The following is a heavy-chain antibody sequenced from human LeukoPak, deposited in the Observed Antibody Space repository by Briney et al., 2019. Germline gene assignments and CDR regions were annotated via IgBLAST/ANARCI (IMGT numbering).Heavy chain of an antibody. J-gene: IGHJ6*03. D-gene: IGHD2-8*01. CDR2: ISGSGGRT. CDR1: GFTFSSHW. CDR3: AKGRGHCINGVCHNYYYMDV. V-gene: IGHV3-23*01. Sequence: GSLRLSCAASGFTFSSHWMTWVRLAPGKGLEWVSSISGSGGRTDYADSVKGRFTISRDNSKNTLYLQMNSLRADDTAVYYCAKGRGHCINGVCHNYYYMDVWGKGTTVTVS.